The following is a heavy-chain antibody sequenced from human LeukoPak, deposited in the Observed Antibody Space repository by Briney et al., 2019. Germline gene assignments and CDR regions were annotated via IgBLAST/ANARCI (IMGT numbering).Heavy chain of an antibody. CDR1: GGSMRSYY. V-gene: IGHV4-59*08. Sequence: SETLSLTCTVSGGSMRSYYWSWIRQPPGKGLELIGYVYYSGTANYNPSLESRVTILVDTSKNQFSLNLSSVTAADTAVYYCARTKSGGYYSDYWGQGTLVSVSS. CDR3: ARTKSGGYYSDY. D-gene: IGHD6-19*01. CDR2: VYYSGTA. J-gene: IGHJ4*02.